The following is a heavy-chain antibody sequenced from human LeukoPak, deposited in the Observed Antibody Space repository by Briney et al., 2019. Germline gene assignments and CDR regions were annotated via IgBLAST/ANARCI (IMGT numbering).Heavy chain of an antibody. J-gene: IGHJ5*02. D-gene: IGHD3-16*01. CDR1: GFTFSRHG. CDR3: AREELGSSLGFDP. Sequence: GGSLRLSCAPSGFTFSRHGMHWVRQAPGKGLEWVAIISNDGSRKYYAHSVKGRFTISRDNSKNTLYLQMNSLRAEDTAVYYCAREELGSSLGFDPWGQGTLVTVSS. CDR2: ISNDGSRK. V-gene: IGHV3-30*03.